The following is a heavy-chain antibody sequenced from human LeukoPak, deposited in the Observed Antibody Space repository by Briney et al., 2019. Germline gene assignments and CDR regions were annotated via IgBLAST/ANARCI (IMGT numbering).Heavy chain of an antibody. D-gene: IGHD5-12*01. Sequence: GGTLRLSCAASGFTFSTYGMSWVRQAPGKGLQWVSTIPSGGGTYYADSVKGRFTISRDNSKNTLYLQMNSLRADDTALYYCAKNEVWWLPDSWGQGTLVTVSS. CDR2: IPSGGGT. CDR1: GFTFSTYG. J-gene: IGHJ4*02. V-gene: IGHV3-23*01. CDR3: AKNEVWWLPDS.